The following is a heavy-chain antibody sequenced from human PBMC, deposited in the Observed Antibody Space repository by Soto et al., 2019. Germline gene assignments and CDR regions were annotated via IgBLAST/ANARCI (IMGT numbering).Heavy chain of an antibody. CDR2: IYSTGST. Sequence: SETPSHTPTISCSCVRVYYWRLVRQSAGKVPACTGSIYSTGSTKSNPSLKSRLSISIDTSNNQFSLNLSSVTAADTGVYYCARDLFLGRDGDKLALGDAFEIGGQGTMVTVSS. CDR1: CSCVRVYY. J-gene: IGHJ3*02. D-gene: IGHD2-15*01. CDR3: ARDLFLGRDGDKLALGDAFEI. V-gene: IGHV4-4*07.